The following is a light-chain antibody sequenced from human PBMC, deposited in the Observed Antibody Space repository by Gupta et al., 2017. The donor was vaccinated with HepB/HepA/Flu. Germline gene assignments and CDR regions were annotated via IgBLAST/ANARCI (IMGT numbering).Light chain of an antibody. J-gene: IGKJ1*01. V-gene: IGKV3-15*01. CDR3: QQYDSWWT. Sequence: EIVMTQSPATLSVSPGDRATLSCRASQSLNSNLAWYQQKPGQAPRLLIYGASTRANGVPGRFSGSMYGTEFTLTSSSRQSEDLAVYYVQQYDSWWTFGQGTKVEIK. CDR2: GAS. CDR1: QSLNSN.